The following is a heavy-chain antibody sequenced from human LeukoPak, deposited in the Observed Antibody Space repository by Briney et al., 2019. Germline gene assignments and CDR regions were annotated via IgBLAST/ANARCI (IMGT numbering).Heavy chain of an antibody. CDR2: IYPADSDT. J-gene: IGHJ3*02. Sequence: GESLKISCKGSGYSFTSYWSGWVRQMPGKGLEWMGIIYPADSDTRYSPSFQGQVTISADKSISPAYLQWSSLKASDTAMYYCARPYCSGGSCYYSDTFDIWGQGTVVTVSS. V-gene: IGHV5-51*01. D-gene: IGHD2-15*01. CDR3: ARPYCSGGSCYYSDTFDI. CDR1: GYSFTSYW.